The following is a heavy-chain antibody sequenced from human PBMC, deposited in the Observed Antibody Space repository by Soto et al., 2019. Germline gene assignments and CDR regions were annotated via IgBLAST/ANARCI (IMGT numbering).Heavy chain of an antibody. CDR3: ARLYGSGSYLGSKPLYFDY. V-gene: IGHV3-30*03. CDR1: GFTFSSYG. D-gene: IGHD3-10*01. J-gene: IGHJ4*02. Sequence: PGGSLRLSCAASGFTFSSYGMHWVRQAPGKGLEWVAVISYDGSNKYYADSVKGRFTISRDNSKNTLYLQMNSLRAEDTAVYYCARLYGSGSYLGSKPLYFDYWGQGTLVTVSS. CDR2: ISYDGSNK.